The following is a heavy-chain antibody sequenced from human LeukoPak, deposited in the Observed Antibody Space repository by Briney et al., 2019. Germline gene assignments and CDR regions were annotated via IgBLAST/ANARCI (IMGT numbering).Heavy chain of an antibody. CDR1: GFTFSRYS. D-gene: IGHD2/OR15-2a*01. Sequence: PGGSLRLSCAASGFTFSRYSMNWVCQAPGKGLEWVSSISGSSSYIYYADSVKGRFTVSRDNAKNSLYLQMNSLRGDDTAVYYCAKDGTSYYYIYYWGQGTLVTVSS. V-gene: IGHV3-21*01. CDR2: ISGSSSYI. CDR3: AKDGTSYYYIYY. J-gene: IGHJ4*02.